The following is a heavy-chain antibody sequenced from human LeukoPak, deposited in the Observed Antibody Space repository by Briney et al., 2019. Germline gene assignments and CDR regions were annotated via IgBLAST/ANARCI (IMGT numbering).Heavy chain of an antibody. V-gene: IGHV3-23*01. CDR2: ISGSGGST. CDR3: AKGGEGRTEIALFDY. J-gene: IGHJ4*02. Sequence: GGSLRLSCAASGFTFSSYAMSWVRQAPGKGLEWVSAISGSGGSTYYADSVKGRFTISRDNSKNTLYLQMNSLRAEDTAVYYCAKGGEGRTEIALFDYWGQGILVTVSS. D-gene: IGHD3-16*01. CDR1: GFTFSSYA.